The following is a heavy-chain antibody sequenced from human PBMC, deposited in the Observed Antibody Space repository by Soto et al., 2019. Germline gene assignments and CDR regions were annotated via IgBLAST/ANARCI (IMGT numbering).Heavy chain of an antibody. Sequence: EVQVVESGGGLVQPGGSLRLSCAASGFSVSSYYMSWFRQAPGKGLEWVSVIYRGGDIYYADSVQGRFTTSRDNSRNSLDLQMNSLRVEDTAVYYCERDRRDGDTIWGQGAVVTVSS. V-gene: IGHV3-66*01. CDR3: ERDRRDGDTI. J-gene: IGHJ4*02. CDR2: IYRGGDI. D-gene: IGHD3-3*01. CDR1: GFSVSSYY.